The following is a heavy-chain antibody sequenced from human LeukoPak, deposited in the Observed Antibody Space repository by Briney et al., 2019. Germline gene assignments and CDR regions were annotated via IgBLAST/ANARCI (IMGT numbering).Heavy chain of an antibody. J-gene: IGHJ3*02. V-gene: IGHV3-74*01. CDR3: ARDRGGSAFDI. D-gene: IGHD3-10*01. Sequence: GGSLRLSCAPSGFTFRSYWMHWVRQAPGKGLVWVSRINSDGSSTIYADSVKGRFTISRDNAKNTLYLQMNSLRAEDTAVYHCARDRGGSAFDILGQGTMVTVSS. CDR1: GFTFRSYW. CDR2: INSDGSST.